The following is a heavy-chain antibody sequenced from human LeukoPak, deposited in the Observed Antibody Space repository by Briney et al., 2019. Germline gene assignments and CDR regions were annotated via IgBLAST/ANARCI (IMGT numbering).Heavy chain of an antibody. CDR2: ISSSSSYI. D-gene: IGHD3-22*01. CDR3: ARETHYYGSSGNY. J-gene: IGHJ4*02. CDR1: GFTFSSYS. V-gene: IGHV3-21*04. Sequence: GGSLRLSCAASGFTFSSYSMNWVRQAPGKGLEWVSSISSSSSYIYYADSVKGRFTISRDNAKNSLYLQMNSLRAEDTAVYYCARETHYYGSSGNYWGQGTLVTVSS.